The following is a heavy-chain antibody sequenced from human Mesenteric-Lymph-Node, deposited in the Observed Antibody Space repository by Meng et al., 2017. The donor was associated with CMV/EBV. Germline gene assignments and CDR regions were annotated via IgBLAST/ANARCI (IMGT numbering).Heavy chain of an antibody. D-gene: IGHD3-3*01. V-gene: IGHV1-46*01. Sequence: ASVKVSCKASGGTFSSYAISWVRQAPGQGLEWMGTLTPSGGSTTSAQKFQGRVTMTWDTSTSTVYMELSSLRSEDTAVYYCARDGAMFGVVYYFDYWGQGTLVTVSS. CDR3: ARDGAMFGVVYYFDY. J-gene: IGHJ4*02. CDR2: LTPSGGST. CDR1: GGTFSSYA.